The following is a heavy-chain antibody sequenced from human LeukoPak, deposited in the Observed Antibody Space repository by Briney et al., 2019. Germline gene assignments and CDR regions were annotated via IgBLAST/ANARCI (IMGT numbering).Heavy chain of an antibody. V-gene: IGHV3-7*01. CDR2: IKFDGSDN. CDR1: GFDFNNYY. J-gene: IGHJ4*02. Sequence: PGGSVRLSCAASGFDFNNYYMSWVRQAPGKGLEWLANIKFDGSDNYYVDSVKGRFTISRDNAKNSLYLQMSSLRAEDTAVYYCTRDEGVPVATYRFDFWGQGTLVTVSS. D-gene: IGHD2-8*02. CDR3: TRDEGVPVATYRFDF.